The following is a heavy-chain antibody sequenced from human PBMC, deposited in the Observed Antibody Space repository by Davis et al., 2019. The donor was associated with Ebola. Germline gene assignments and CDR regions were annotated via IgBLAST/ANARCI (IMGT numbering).Heavy chain of an antibody. J-gene: IGHJ3*02. D-gene: IGHD5-12*01. V-gene: IGHV1-46*03. CDR3: TTPGGQDSGYDVFDI. CDR1: GYTFISCG. CDR2: INPNDGRT. Sequence: ASVKVFCKASGYTFISCGINWVRQAPGQGLEWMGMINPNDGRTIYAQKFQGRVTVTRDTSTTTVYMDLSSLRSEDTALYYCTTPGGQDSGYDVFDIWGQGTMVTVSS.